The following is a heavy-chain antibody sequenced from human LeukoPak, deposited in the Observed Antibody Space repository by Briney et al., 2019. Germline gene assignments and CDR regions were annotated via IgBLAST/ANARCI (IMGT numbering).Heavy chain of an antibody. CDR3: AKWDDLVVAATPCGMDV. CDR1: GFTFSSYA. J-gene: IGHJ6*02. Sequence: PGGSLRLSCAASGFTFSSYAMSWVRQASGKGLEWVSAISGSGGSTYYADSVKGRFTISRDNSKNTLYLQMNSLRAEDTAVYYCAKWDDLVVAATPCGMDVWGQGTTVTVSS. V-gene: IGHV3-23*01. CDR2: ISGSGGST. D-gene: IGHD2-15*01.